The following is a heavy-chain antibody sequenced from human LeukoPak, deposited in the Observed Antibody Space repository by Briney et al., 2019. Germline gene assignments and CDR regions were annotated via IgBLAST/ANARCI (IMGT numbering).Heavy chain of an antibody. CDR1: GFTFSSCA. D-gene: IGHD6-6*01. V-gene: IGHV3-23*01. CDR2: ITGDGGGA. J-gene: IGHJ2*01. Sequence: GGSLRLSCAASGFTFSSCAMGWVRQPPGKGLEWVSGITGDGGGAYYADSVKGRFTISRDNSKNTLYLQMNSLRAEDTALYYCANARGTSSSYFDLWGRGTLVTVSS. CDR3: ANARGTSSSYFDL.